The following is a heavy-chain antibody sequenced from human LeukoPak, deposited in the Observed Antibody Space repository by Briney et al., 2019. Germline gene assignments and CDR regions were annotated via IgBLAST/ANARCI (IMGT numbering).Heavy chain of an antibody. V-gene: IGHV1-2*02. D-gene: IGHD6-6*01. CDR3: ANLGSSSSFGFDY. CDR1: GYTFTGYY. CDR2: INPNSGGT. Sequence: PVASVKVSCKASGYTFTGYYMHWVRQVPGQGLEWMGWINPNSGGTNYAQKFQGRVTMTRDTSISTAYMELSRLRSDDTAVYYCANLGSSSSFGFDYWGQGTLVTVSS. J-gene: IGHJ4*02.